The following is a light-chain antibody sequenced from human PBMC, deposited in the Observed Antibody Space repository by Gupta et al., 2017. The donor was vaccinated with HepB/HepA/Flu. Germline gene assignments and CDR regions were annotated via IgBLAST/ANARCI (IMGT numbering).Light chain of an antibody. CDR2: GKN. CDR1: SLRNYY. Sequence: SSDLTQAPAVSVALGQTVRITCQGDSLRNYYASWYQQKPGQAPLLVIYGKNTRPSGIPDRFSGSTSEDTASLTITGAQAEDEADYYCNSRDSSGKVFGGGTKLTVL. V-gene: IGLV3-19*01. J-gene: IGLJ3*02. CDR3: NSRDSSGKV.